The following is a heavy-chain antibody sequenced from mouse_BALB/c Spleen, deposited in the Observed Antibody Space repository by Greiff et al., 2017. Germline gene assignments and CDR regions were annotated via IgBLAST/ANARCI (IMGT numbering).Heavy chain of an antibody. V-gene: IGHV3-2*02. CDR1: GYSITSDYA. CDR2: ISYSGST. D-gene: IGHD1-1*01. J-gene: IGHJ4*01. Sequence: VQLQQSGPGLVKPSQSLSLTCTVTGYSITSDYAWNWIRQFPGNKLEWMGYISYSGSTSYNPSLKSRISITRDTSKNQFFLQLNSVTTEDTATYYCAREGIYYYGSSHYYAMDYWGQGTSVTVSS. CDR3: AREGIYYYGSSHYYAMDY.